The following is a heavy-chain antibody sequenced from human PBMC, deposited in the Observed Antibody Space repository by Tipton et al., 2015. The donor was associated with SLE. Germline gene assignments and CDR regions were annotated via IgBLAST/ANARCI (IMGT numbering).Heavy chain of an antibody. D-gene: IGHD6-19*01. V-gene: IGHV1-69*01. J-gene: IGHJ3*02. CDR3: AREGGNDLIPAISYSSGWYGSHGAFDI. Sequence: QVQLVQSGAEVKKPGSSVKVSCKASGGTFSSYAISWVRQAPGQGLEWMGGIVPIFGTANYAQKFQGRVTITADESTSTAYMELSSLRSEDTAVYYCAREGGNDLIPAISYSSGWYGSHGAFDIWGQGTMVTVSS. CDR1: GGTFSSYA. CDR2: IVPIFGTA.